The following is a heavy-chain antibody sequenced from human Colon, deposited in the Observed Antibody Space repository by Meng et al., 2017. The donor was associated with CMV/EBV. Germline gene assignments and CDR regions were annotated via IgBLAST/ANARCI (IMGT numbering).Heavy chain of an antibody. Sequence: GGSLRLSCAASGFTFSSYWMSWVRQAPGKGLEWVANIKQDGSEKYYVDSVKGRFTISRDNAKNSLYLQMNSLRAEGTAVYYCARDHRGRPHDYWGQGTLVTVSS. V-gene: IGHV3-7*01. D-gene: IGHD1-14*01. CDR2: IKQDGSEK. CDR1: GFTFSSYW. J-gene: IGHJ4*02. CDR3: ARDHRGRPHDY.